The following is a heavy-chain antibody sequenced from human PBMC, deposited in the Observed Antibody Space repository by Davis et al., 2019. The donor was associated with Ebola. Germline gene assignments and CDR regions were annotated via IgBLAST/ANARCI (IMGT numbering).Heavy chain of an antibody. CDR3: AIMGEFTMADAFDI. Sequence: GGSLRLSCAASRFTFSSYSMNWVRQAPGKGLEWVSSISSSSSYIYYADSVKGRFTISRDNAKNSLYLQMNSLRAEDTAVYYCAIMGEFTMADAFDIWGQGTTVTVSS. J-gene: IGHJ3*02. CDR2: ISSSSSYI. V-gene: IGHV3-21*01. D-gene: IGHD3-10*01. CDR1: RFTFSSYS.